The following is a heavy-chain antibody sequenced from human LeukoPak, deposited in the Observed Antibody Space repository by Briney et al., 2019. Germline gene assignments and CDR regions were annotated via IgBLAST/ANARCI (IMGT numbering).Heavy chain of an antibody. D-gene: IGHD5-24*01. CDR2: IDHRGDT. CDR1: GGSFSRYY. J-gene: IGHJ4*03. V-gene: IGHV4-34*01. Sequence: SETLSLTCAVYGGSFSRYYWSWIRQSPGKGLEWIAEIDHRGDTNYNPSVKSRVTISVDTSKNQFSLKVRSLSAADTAVYYCARGATISETGYFDFWGQGTLVTVSS. CDR3: ARGATISETGYFDF.